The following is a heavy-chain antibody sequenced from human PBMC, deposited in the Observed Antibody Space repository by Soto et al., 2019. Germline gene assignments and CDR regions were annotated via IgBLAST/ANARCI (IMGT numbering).Heavy chain of an antibody. Sequence: VGSLRLSCATSGFPFNDYYMTWIRQAPGKGLEWLSHISPKSTFRNYADSVKGRFTISRDNTESSLFLQMNSLGVDDTAVYSCVRGGGGGLFAHWGQGVLVTVSS. CDR3: VRGGGGGLFAH. V-gene: IGHV3-11*06. D-gene: IGHD2-21*01. J-gene: IGHJ4*02. CDR2: ISPKSTFR. CDR1: GFPFNDYY.